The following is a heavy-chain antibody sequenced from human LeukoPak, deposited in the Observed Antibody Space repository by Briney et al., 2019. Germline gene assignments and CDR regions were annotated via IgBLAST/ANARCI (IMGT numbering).Heavy chain of an antibody. D-gene: IGHD3-16*01. V-gene: IGHV3-23*01. CDR3: AKVSGGARKLGPFDY. CDR1: GFTFSRYP. Sequence: GGPLTLPCAASGFTFSRYPMSWPPHAPGKGLEGVSAISDCCSSTYYADSVKGPFTISRDNCKNTLYLQMNSLRAEDTAVYYCAKVSGGARKLGPFDYWGQGTLVTVSS. CDR2: ISDCCSST. J-gene: IGHJ4*02.